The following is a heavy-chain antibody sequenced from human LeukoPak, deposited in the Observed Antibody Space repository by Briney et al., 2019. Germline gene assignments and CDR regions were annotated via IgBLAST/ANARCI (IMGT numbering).Heavy chain of an antibody. CDR2: IKQDGSEK. CDR3: ARDLTFGGVIVRRDRAFDI. CDR1: GFTFSSYW. J-gene: IGHJ3*02. Sequence: PGGSLRLSCAASGFTFSSYWMSWVRQAPGKGLEWVANIKQDGSEKYYVDSVKGRFTISRDNAKNSLYLQMNSLRAEDTAVYYCARDLTFGGVIVRRDRAFDIWGQGTMVTVSS. V-gene: IGHV3-7*01. D-gene: IGHD3-16*02.